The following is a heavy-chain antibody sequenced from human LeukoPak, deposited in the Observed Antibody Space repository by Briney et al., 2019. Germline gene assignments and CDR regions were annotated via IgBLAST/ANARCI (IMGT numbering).Heavy chain of an antibody. CDR2: IKLDGSEK. V-gene: IGHV3-7*03. D-gene: IGHD3-3*01. J-gene: IGHJ4*02. CDR1: GFPFSSYW. Sequence: PGGSLRLSCVASGFPFSSYWMTWVRQAPGKGLEWVANIKLDGSEKNYVDSVKGRFTISRDNTKNSLYLQMNSLRVEDTAVFYCARDQYDTWSRRGNFDSWGQGTLVIVSS. CDR3: ARDQYDTWSRRGNFDS.